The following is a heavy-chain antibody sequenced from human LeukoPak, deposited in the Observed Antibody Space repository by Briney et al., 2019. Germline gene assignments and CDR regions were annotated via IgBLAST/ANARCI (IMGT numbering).Heavy chain of an antibody. CDR1: GFTLSSYA. CDR3: AREFIAAVGRNWFDP. V-gene: IGHV3-30*04. D-gene: IGHD6-13*01. J-gene: IGHJ5*02. CDR2: ISYDGSNK. Sequence: GGSLRLSCAASGFTLSSYAMHWVRQAPGKGLEWVAVISYDGSNKYYADSVKGRFTISRDNSKNTLYLQMNSLRAEDTAVYYCAREFIAAVGRNWFDPWGQGTLVTVSS.